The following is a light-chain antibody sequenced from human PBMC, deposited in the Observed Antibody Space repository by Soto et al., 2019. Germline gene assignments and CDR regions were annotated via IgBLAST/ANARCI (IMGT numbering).Light chain of an antibody. Sequence: EIVMTQSPATLSVSPGERATLSCRASQSVRTTVAWYQQRPGQAPRLLIYAASTRATGVPARFNGDGSGTDFTLTVTSVQSEDFGIYYCQQYADWPTTFGHGTKVEIK. V-gene: IGKV3-15*01. J-gene: IGKJ1*01. CDR2: AAS. CDR3: QQYADWPTT. CDR1: QSVRTT.